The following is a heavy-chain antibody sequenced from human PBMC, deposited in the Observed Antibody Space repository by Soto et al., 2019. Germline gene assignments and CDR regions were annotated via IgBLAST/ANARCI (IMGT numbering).Heavy chain of an antibody. V-gene: IGHV4-30-4*01. CDR2: IYYSGST. J-gene: IGHJ2*01. CDR3: ARFYAEYWYFDL. CDR1: GGSISSGDYY. Sequence: SETLSLTCTVSGGSISSGDYYWSWIRQPPGKGLEWIGYIYYSGSTYYNPSLKSRITISVDTSKNQFSLKLSSVTAADTAVYYCARFYAEYWYFDLWGRGTLVTVSS. D-gene: IGHD4-17*01.